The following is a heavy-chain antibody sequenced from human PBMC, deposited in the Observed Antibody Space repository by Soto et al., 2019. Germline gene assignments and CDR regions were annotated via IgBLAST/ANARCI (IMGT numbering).Heavy chain of an antibody. Sequence: QVQQVQSGAEVKKPGSSVKVSCKASGVTFNTFAISWVRQAPGQGLEWMGGIIPVLGPAFYAQKFQGRVTVTADRSTSTADLELSSLRSEDTAVYFCVRAAKRYFDYWGQGTLVTVSS. CDR1: GVTFNTFA. V-gene: IGHV1-69*06. CDR3: VRAAKRYFDY. CDR2: IIPVLGPA. J-gene: IGHJ4*02.